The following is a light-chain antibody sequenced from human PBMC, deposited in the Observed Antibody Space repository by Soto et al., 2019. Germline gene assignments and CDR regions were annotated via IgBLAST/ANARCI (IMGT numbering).Light chain of an antibody. CDR1: QSVSSNY. Sequence: ESVLTQSPGTLSLSPGERATLSCRASQSVSSNYLAWYQQKPGQAPRLLIYGVSTRATGIPDRFSASGSGTDFTLTISRLEPEDSEVYYCQQYGSSPTWTFGQGTKVEIK. J-gene: IGKJ1*01. V-gene: IGKV3-20*01. CDR3: QQYGSSPTWT. CDR2: GVS.